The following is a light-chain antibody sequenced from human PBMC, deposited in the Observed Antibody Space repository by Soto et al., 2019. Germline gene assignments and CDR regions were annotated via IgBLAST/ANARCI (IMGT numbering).Light chain of an antibody. J-gene: IGKJ5*01. CDR3: QQYNNWPPIT. V-gene: IGKV3-15*01. CDR1: PSVISN. CDR2: GAS. Sequence: ERVMTQSPATLSVSPGERATLSCRAIPSVISNLAWYQQKHGQAPRLLIYGASTRATGIPARFSGSGSGTEFTLTISSLQSEDFAVYYCQQYNNWPPITFGQGTRLEIK.